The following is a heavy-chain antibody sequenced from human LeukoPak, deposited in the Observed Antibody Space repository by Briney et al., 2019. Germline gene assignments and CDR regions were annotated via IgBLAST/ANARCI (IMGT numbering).Heavy chain of an antibody. CDR2: IWNDGSSK. Sequence: GGSLRLSCAASGFTFSSSAMHWVRQAPGKGLEWVAVIWNDGSSKYYADSVKGRFTISRDNSKNTLYLQMNSLRAEDTAVYYCARKAKYSEFLFDYWGQGTLVTVSS. V-gene: IGHV3-30*04. J-gene: IGHJ4*02. D-gene: IGHD2/OR15-2a*01. CDR3: ARKAKYSEFLFDY. CDR1: GFTFSSSA.